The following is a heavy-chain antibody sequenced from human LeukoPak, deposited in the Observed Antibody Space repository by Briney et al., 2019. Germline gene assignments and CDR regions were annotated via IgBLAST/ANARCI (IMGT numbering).Heavy chain of an antibody. Sequence: ASVKVSCKASGYTFTGYYMHWVRQAPGQGLEWMGRINPNSGGTNYAQKFQGRVTMTRDTSISTACMELSRLRSDDTAVYYCARSASYYDIDYWGQGTLVTVSS. CDR1: GYTFTGYY. CDR3: ARSASYYDIDY. V-gene: IGHV1-2*06. CDR2: INPNSGGT. D-gene: IGHD3-22*01. J-gene: IGHJ4*02.